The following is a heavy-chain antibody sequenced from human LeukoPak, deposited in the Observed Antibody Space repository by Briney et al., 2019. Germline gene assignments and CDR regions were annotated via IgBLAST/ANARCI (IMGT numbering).Heavy chain of an antibody. CDR1: GYSISSGYY. CDR2: IYHSGST. Sequence: PSETLSLTCTVSGYSISSGYYWGWIRPPPGKGLEWIGSIYHSGSTYYNPSLKSRVTISVDTSKNQFSLKLSSVTAADTAVYYCARVALDAFDIWGRGTMVTVSS. V-gene: IGHV4-38-2*02. J-gene: IGHJ3*02. CDR3: ARVALDAFDI.